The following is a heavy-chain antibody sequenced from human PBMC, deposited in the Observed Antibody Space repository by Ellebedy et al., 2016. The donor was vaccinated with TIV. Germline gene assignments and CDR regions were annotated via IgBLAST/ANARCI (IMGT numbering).Heavy chain of an antibody. D-gene: IGHD5-24*01. CDR2: ISSTSGTIK. CDR3: AKPSRRDGYDQFDY. V-gene: IGHV3-11*01. Sequence: PGGSLRLSCAASGFTFSDYYMSWFRQAPGKGLEWVSYISSTSGTIKYYADSVKGRFTISRDNSKNTLYLQMNSLRAEDTAVYYCAKPSRRDGYDQFDYWGQGTLVTVSS. CDR1: GFTFSDYY. J-gene: IGHJ4*02.